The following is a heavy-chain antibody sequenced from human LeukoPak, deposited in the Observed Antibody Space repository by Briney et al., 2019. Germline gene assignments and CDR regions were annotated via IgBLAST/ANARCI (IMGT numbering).Heavy chain of an antibody. CDR1: GFTFSDYY. CDR3: ARSYSGYDIFDY. Sequence: PGGSLRLSRAASGFTFSDYYMSWIRQAPGKGLEWVSYISSSGSTIYYADSVKGRFTISRDNAKNSLYLQMNCLRAEDTAVYYCARSYSGYDIFDYWGQGTLVTVSS. CDR2: ISSSGSTI. V-gene: IGHV3-11*01. J-gene: IGHJ4*02. D-gene: IGHD5-12*01.